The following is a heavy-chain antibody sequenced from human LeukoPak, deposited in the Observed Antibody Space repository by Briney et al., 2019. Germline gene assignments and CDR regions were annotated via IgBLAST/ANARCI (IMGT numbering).Heavy chain of an antibody. V-gene: IGHV3-30-3*01. D-gene: IGHD6-19*01. J-gene: IGHJ4*02. CDR2: ISYDGSNK. Sequence: SGGSLRLSCAASGFTFSNYGMHWVRQAPGKGLEWVAVISYDGSNKYYADSVKGRFTISRDNSKNTLYLQMNSLRAEDTAVYYCARDSAVAHYFDYWGQGTLVTVSS. CDR1: GFTFSNYG. CDR3: ARDSAVAHYFDY.